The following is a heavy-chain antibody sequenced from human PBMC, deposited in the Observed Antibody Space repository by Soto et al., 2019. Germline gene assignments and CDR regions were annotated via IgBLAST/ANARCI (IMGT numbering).Heavy chain of an antibody. D-gene: IGHD6-13*01. CDR3: AREYSSSRYGH. Sequence: QITLKESGPTLVKPTQTLTLTCTFSGFSLSTNAVGVGWIRQPPGKALEWLALIYWNDDKRYSPSLKSRLTITKATSKNQVVLTMTNVDPVDTATYYCAREYSSSRYGHWGQGTLVTVSS. V-gene: IGHV2-5*01. CDR1: GFSLSTNAVG. CDR2: IYWNDDK. J-gene: IGHJ1*01.